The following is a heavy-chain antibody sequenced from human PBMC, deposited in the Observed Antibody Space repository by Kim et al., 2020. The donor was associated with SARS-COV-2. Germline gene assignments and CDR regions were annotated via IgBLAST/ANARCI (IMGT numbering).Heavy chain of an antibody. V-gene: IGHV1-2*02. CDR1: GYTFTAYY. J-gene: IGHJ6*02. D-gene: IGHD1-1*01. Sequence: ASVKVSCKTSGYTFTAYYIHWVRQAPTQGLEWMGWINPHSGGTHYSQNFQGKITMTTDTSIKTAYLELNGLKSDDTAVYFCAKDGASGSKLAYNYYGMDVRGQGTAVTVSS. CDR2: INPHSGGT. CDR3: AKDGASGSKLAYNYYGMDV.